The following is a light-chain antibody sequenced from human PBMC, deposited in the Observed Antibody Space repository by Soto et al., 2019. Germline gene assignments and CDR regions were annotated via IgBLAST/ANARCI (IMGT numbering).Light chain of an antibody. Sequence: IQMTQSPSSLSASIGDRVTITCRASQRISEFLNWYQQKPGKPPRLLIYSTSSFGSGVPSRFSGSVSGTLFSHSISNLQPADVATYYCQQTYSTPWTFGQGTRVDIK. CDR2: STS. J-gene: IGKJ1*01. CDR1: QRISEF. CDR3: QQTYSTPWT. V-gene: IGKV1-39*01.